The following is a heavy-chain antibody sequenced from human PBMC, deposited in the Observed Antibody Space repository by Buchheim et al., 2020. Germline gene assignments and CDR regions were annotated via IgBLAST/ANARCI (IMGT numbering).Heavy chain of an antibody. Sequence: QVQLQQWGAGLLKPSETLSLTCAVYGGSFSGYYWSWIRQPPGKGLEWIGEINHSGSTNYNPSLKSRVTISVDTSKNQFSLKLSPVTAADTAVDYCARRPRYYYGSGKLWFDPWGQGTL. CDR2: INHSGST. J-gene: IGHJ5*02. CDR3: ARRPRYYYGSGKLWFDP. CDR1: GGSFSGYY. V-gene: IGHV4-34*01. D-gene: IGHD3-10*01.